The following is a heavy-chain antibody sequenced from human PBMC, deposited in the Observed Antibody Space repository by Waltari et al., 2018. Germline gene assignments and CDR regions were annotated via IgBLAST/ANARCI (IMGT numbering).Heavy chain of an antibody. V-gene: IGHV3-23*01. CDR3: AKVGSDMSSWRNYFDY. CDR2: ITGGGGST. D-gene: IGHD3-9*01. J-gene: IGHJ4*02. CDR1: GFIFDNDA. Sequence: EVQLLESGGGLVQPGGSLRLSCAASGFIFDNDAMGGVRQAPGKGLEWVSAITGGGGSTYYADSVEGRFTVSRDNSKNTLYLHMNSLRAEDTAIYFCAKVGSDMSSWRNYFDYWGQGTLVTVSS.